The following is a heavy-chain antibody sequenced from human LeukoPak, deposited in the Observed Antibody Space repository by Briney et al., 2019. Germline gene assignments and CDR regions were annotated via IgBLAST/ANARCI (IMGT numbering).Heavy chain of an antibody. V-gene: IGHV4-4*02. CDR3: ARQVVVRRHFDY. D-gene: IGHD3-22*01. CDR2: IHHSGST. J-gene: IGHJ4*02. Sequence: SGTLSLTCAVSGGSISSGSWWGWIRQPPGKGLEWIGEIHHSGSTNYNPSLKSRVTISVDTSKNQFSLKLSSVTAADTAVYYCARQVVVRRHFDYWGQGTLVTVSS. CDR1: GGSISSGSW.